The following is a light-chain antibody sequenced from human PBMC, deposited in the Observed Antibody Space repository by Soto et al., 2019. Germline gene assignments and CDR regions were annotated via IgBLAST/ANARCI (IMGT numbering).Light chain of an antibody. CDR1: SSDVGSYNL. CDR3: CSYAGSSTVV. Sequence: QSVLTQPASVSGSPGQSITISCTGTSSDVGSYNLVSWYQQHPGKAPKLMIYEGSKRPSGGSNRFSGSKSGNTAPLTISGLQAEDEADYYCCSYAGSSTVVFGGGTKLTVL. CDR2: EGS. J-gene: IGLJ2*01. V-gene: IGLV2-23*01.